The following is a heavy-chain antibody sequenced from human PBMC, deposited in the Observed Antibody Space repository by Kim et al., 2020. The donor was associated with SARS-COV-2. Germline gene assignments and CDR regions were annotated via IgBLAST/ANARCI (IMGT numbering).Heavy chain of an antibody. J-gene: IGHJ4*02. Sequence: VTGRFTIAENNSTNTLYLQMTSLRAEDTAVYYCAKILSVISSTPTFDSWGQGTLVTVSS. CDR3: AKILSVISSTPTFDS. D-gene: IGHD3-16*02. V-gene: IGHV3-30*02.